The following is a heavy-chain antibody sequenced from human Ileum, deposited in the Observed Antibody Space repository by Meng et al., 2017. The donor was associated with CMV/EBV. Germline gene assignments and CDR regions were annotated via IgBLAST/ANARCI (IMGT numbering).Heavy chain of an antibody. CDR3: AIDKGRYSYGHYGMDV. V-gene: IGHV3-9*01. CDR2: INWNSGDI. CDR1: GFTFDDYA. D-gene: IGHD5-18*01. Sequence: GGSLRLSCAASGFTFDDYAMHWVRQAPGKGLEWVSGINWNSGDIGYADSVKGRFTISRDSAKNSLYLQMNSLRAEDTALYYCAIDKGRYSYGHYGMDVWGQGTTVTVSS. J-gene: IGHJ6*02.